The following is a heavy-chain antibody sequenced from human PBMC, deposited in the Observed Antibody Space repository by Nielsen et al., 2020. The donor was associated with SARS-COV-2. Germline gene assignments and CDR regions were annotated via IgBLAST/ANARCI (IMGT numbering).Heavy chain of an antibody. V-gene: IGHV3-20*01. J-gene: IGHJ6*02. CDR2: INWNGGST. Sequence: GESLKISCAASGFTFDDYGMSWVRQAPGKGLEWVSGINWNGGSTGYADSVKGRFTISRDNAKNPLYLQMNSLRAEDTALYHCASYGFGELFRYGMDVWGQGTTVTVSS. CDR3: ASYGFGELFRYGMDV. D-gene: IGHD3-10*01. CDR1: GFTFDDYG.